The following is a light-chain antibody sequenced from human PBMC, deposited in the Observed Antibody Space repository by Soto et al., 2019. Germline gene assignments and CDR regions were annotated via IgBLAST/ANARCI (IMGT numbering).Light chain of an antibody. CDR2: EAS. Sequence: DIQVTQSPSTLSASVGDRVTITCRASQSISRWLAWHQQKLGQAPKLLIYEASSLASGVPSRFSGSGSGTEFILTISSLQPDDFATYYCQQYNSFSLTFGGGTKVEIK. J-gene: IGKJ4*01. V-gene: IGKV1-5*03. CDR1: QSISRW. CDR3: QQYNSFSLT.